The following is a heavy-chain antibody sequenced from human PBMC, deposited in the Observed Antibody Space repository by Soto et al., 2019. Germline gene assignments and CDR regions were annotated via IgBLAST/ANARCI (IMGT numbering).Heavy chain of an antibody. V-gene: IGHV3-23*01. CDR2: ISGSGGST. Sequence: GGSLRLSCAASGFTFSSYAMSWVRQAPGQGLEWVSAISGSGGSTYYADSVKGRFTISRDNSKNTLYLQMNSLRAEDTAVYYCGSIGISGIAVAGTQGGTYYYYYYGMDVWGQGTTVTVSS. J-gene: IGHJ6*02. CDR1: GFTFSSYA. D-gene: IGHD6-19*01. CDR3: GSIGISGIAVAGTQGGTYYYYYYGMDV.